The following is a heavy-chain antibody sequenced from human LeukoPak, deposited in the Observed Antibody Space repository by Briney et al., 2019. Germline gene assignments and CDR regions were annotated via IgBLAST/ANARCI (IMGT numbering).Heavy chain of an antibody. J-gene: IGHJ2*01. CDR2: FDPEDGET. V-gene: IGHV1-24*01. CDR1: GYTLTELS. Sequence: GASVNVSCKVSGYTLTELSMHWVRQAPGKGLEWMGGFDPEDGETIYAQKFQGRVTMTEDTSTDTAYMELSSLRSEDTAVYYCATDLIAAAGTWYFDLWGRGTLVTVSS. D-gene: IGHD6-13*01. CDR3: ATDLIAAAGTWYFDL.